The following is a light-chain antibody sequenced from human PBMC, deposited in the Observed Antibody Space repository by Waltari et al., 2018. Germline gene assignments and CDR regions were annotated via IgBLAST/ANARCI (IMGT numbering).Light chain of an antibody. V-gene: IGLV8-61*01. CDR1: SGSVSTSSY. J-gene: IGLJ3*02. CDR3: VLYMGSGIWV. Sequence: QTVVTQEPSFSVSPGGTVTLTCGLSSGSVSTSSYPSWYQQTPGQAPPTLIYTTTTRSSGVPDRFSGSILGNKAALTITGAQADDESDYYCVLYMGSGIWVFGGGTKLTVL. CDR2: TTT.